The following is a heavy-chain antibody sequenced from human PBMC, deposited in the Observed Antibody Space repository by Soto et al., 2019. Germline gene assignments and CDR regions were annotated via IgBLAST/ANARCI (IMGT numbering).Heavy chain of an antibody. CDR1: GFTFDDYA. Sequence: PGGSLRLSCAASGFTFDDYAMHWVRQAPGKGLEWVSGISWNSGSIGYADSVKGRFTISRDNAKNSLYLQMNSLRAEDTALYYCAKDIGYSSGWQHPGYWGQGTLVTVSS. CDR2: ISWNSGSI. D-gene: IGHD6-19*01. V-gene: IGHV3-9*01. CDR3: AKDIGYSSGWQHPGY. J-gene: IGHJ4*02.